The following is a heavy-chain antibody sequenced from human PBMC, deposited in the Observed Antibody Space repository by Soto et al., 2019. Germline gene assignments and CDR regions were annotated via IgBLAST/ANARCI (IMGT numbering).Heavy chain of an antibody. D-gene: IGHD3-3*01. J-gene: IGHJ4*02. CDR1: GFTFSSYA. V-gene: IGHV3-30-3*01. CDR2: ISYDGSNK. Sequence: GGSLRLSCAASGFTFSSYAMHWVRQAPGKGLERVAVISYDGSNKYYADSVKGRFTISRDNSKNTLYLQMNSLRAEDTAVYYCADSRYWGQGTLVTVSS. CDR3: ADSRY.